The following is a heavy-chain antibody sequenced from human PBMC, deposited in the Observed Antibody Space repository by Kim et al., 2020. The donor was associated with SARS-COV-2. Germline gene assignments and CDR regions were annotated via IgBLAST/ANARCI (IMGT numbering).Heavy chain of an antibody. J-gene: IGHJ4*02. D-gene: IGHD3-22*01. V-gene: IGHV1-8*01. CDR3: ARGIGGYYFDY. CDR2: T. Sequence: TGYAQKFQGRVTMTRNTSISTAYMELSSLRSEDTAVYYCARGIGGYYFDYWGQGTLVTVSS.